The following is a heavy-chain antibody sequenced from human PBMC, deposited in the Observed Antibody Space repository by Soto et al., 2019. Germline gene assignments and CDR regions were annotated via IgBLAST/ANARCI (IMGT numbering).Heavy chain of an antibody. D-gene: IGHD1-26*01. CDR1: GGSFSGYY. Sequence: TLSLTCAVYGGSFSGYYWSWIRQPPGKGLEWIGEINHSGSTNYNPSLKSRVTISVDTSKNQFSLKLSSVTAADTAVYYCATGSGSYRNWFDPWGQGTLVTVSS. J-gene: IGHJ5*02. V-gene: IGHV4-34*01. CDR2: INHSGST. CDR3: ATGSGSYRNWFDP.